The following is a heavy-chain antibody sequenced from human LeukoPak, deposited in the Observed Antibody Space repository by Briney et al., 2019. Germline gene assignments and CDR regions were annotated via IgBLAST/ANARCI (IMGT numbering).Heavy chain of an antibody. CDR3: AQAGSSVYSYGYDY. D-gene: IGHD5-18*01. CDR2: ISWDSGSI. J-gene: IGHJ4*02. V-gene: IGHV3-9*01. CDR1: GFTFDDYA. Sequence: GGSLRLSCAAAGFTFDDYAMHWVRQAPGKGLEWVSGISWDSGSIGYADSVKGRFTISRDNAKNSLYLQMNSLRAEDTALYYYAQAGSSVYSYGYDYWGQGTLVTVSS.